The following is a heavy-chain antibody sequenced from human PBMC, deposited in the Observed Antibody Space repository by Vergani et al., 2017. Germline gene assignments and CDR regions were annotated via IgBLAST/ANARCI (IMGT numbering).Heavy chain of an antibody. J-gene: IGHJ4*02. CDR1: GFTFSSYG. D-gene: IGHD6-19*01. Sequence: QVQLVESGGGVVQPGRSLRLSCAASGFTFSSYGMHWVRQAPGKGLEWVAVISYDGSNKYYADSVKGRFTISRDNSKNTLYLQMNSLRAEDTAVYYCAKSPPWMAVAGTVYWGQGTLVTVSS. CDR3: AKSPPWMAVAGTVY. CDR2: ISYDGSNK. V-gene: IGHV3-30*18.